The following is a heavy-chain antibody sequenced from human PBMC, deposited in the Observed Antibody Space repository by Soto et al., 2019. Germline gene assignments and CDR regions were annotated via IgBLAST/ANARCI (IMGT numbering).Heavy chain of an antibody. CDR2: INPATGAA. V-gene: IGHV1-2*04. CDR3: AGGGGVGVAGSAAFDM. CDR1: GYPVTAYY. J-gene: IGHJ3*02. D-gene: IGHD3-3*01. Sequence: QLHLVQSGAVVKKPGASVTVSCSASGYPVTAYYMHWVRQAPGRGLEWMGGINPATGAAKYTQTFQGWVTIARDTFTGTVFMELSGLASGDTAVFYFAGGGGVGVAGSAAFDMWGQGTLVTVSS.